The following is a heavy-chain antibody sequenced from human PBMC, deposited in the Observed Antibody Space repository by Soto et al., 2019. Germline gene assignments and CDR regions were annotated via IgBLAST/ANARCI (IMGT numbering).Heavy chain of an antibody. D-gene: IGHD3-16*01. CDR3: ARHSSFYGNFDY. J-gene: IGHJ4*02. Sequence: PSETLSLTCTVSGGSISSSSYYWGWIRQPPGKGLEWIGSIYYSGSTYYNPSLKSRVTISVDTSKNQFSLKLSSVTAADTAVYYCARHSSFYGNFDYWGQGTLVTVSS. CDR1: GGSISSSSYY. V-gene: IGHV4-39*01. CDR2: IYYSGST.